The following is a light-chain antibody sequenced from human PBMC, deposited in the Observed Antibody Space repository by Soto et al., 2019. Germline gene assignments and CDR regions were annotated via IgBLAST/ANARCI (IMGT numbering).Light chain of an antibody. Sequence: QSVLIQPPSASGTPGQRVTISCSGSRSNIGSNTVNWYQQLPGTAPKLLIYSHNQRPSGVPARFSGSKSGSSASLAISGLQSGDGADYLCSGWDGPRNRPGFRGRTKLTVL. V-gene: IGLV1-44*01. J-gene: IGLJ3*02. CDR3: SGWDGPRNRPG. CDR1: RSNIGSNT. CDR2: SHN.